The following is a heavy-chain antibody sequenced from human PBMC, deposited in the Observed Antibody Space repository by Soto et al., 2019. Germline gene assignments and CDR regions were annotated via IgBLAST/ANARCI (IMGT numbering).Heavy chain of an antibody. CDR3: ASQSSEWLLFAS. V-gene: IGHV3-48*01. D-gene: IGHD5-12*01. Sequence: EVQLVESGGGLVQPGGSLRLSCAASGFTFSSYSMNSIPQAPAKLLEWVSFISSSSSTIYYADSVRVRFTISRDNAKNSLYLQLNSLRAEHTDVYDCASQSSEWLLFASWGQGTMMTVSS. CDR1: GFTFSSYS. J-gene: IGHJ4*02. CDR2: ISSSSSTI.